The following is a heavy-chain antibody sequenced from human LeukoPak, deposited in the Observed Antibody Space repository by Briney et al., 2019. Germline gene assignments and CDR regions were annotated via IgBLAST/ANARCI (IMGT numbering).Heavy chain of an antibody. CDR3: VREARGYHYTYFDY. D-gene: IGHD5-18*01. V-gene: IGHV3-13*01. J-gene: IGHJ4*02. CDR1: GFTLSRHD. CDR2: LASGSQT. Sequence: GGSLRLSCTASGFTLSRHDMHWVRQTPGEGLEWVAALASGSQTFYAGSVKGRFTVSREDAKNSLYLQMNSLRAGDTAIYYCVREARGYHYTYFDYWGQGTLVTVSS.